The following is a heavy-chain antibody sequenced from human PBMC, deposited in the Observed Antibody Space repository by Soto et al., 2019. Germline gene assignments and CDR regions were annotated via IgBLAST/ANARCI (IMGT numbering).Heavy chain of an antibody. CDR3: ARDNIVATTSVDWYFDL. CDR2: IYYSGTT. D-gene: IGHD5-12*01. V-gene: IGHV4-31*03. CDR1: GGSISSRGYY. J-gene: IGHJ2*01. Sequence: ASGTLSLTCPVSGGSISSRGYYWGWLRQHPGKGLEWIGYIYYSGTTYYNPPLKSRVTISGDTSMSQFSLNLTSVTAADTAVYYCARDNIVATTSVDWYFDLWGRGTLVTVSS.